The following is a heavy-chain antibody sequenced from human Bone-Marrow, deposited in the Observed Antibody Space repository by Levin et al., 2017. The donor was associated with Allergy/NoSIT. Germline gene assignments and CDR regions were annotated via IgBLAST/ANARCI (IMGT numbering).Heavy chain of an antibody. D-gene: IGHD2-15*01. CDR1: GFTFSSYE. Sequence: LSLTCAASGFTFSSYEMNWVRQAPGKGLEWVSYISSSGSTIYYADSVKGLFTISRDNAKNSLYLQMNSLRAEDTAVYYCASGSGGSCSFCAFDIWGQGTMVTVSS. CDR3: ASGSGGSCSFCAFDI. CDR2: ISSSGSTI. J-gene: IGHJ3*02. V-gene: IGHV3-48*03.